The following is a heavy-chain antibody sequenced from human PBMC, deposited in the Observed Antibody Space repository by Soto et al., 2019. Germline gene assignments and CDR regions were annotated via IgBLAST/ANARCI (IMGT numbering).Heavy chain of an antibody. CDR2: MNPGSGDT. Sequence: GASVKVSCKASGYIFTNNDVSWVRQATGQGLEWMGWMNPGSGDTGYAQKFQGRVTMTRNISIATAYMELSSLRVDDTAIYYCARMASFGSLNWFDPWGQGTLVTVSS. CDR1: GYIFTNND. D-gene: IGHD5-18*01. J-gene: IGHJ5*02. V-gene: IGHV1-8*01. CDR3: ARMASFGSLNWFDP.